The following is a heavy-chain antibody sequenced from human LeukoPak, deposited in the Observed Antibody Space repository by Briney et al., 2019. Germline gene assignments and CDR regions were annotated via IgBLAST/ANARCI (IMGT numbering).Heavy chain of an antibody. V-gene: IGHV1-2*02. D-gene: IGHD3-10*01. J-gene: IGHJ6*03. CDR1: GYTFTGYY. CDR2: INPNSGGT. Sequence: ASVTVSCKASGYTFTGYYMHWVRQAPGQGLEWMEWINPNSGGTNYAQKFQGRVTMTRGTSISTAYMELSRLRSDDTAVYYCARAMVRGVITYYYYYMDVWGKGTTVTVSS. CDR3: ARAMVRGVITYYYYYMDV.